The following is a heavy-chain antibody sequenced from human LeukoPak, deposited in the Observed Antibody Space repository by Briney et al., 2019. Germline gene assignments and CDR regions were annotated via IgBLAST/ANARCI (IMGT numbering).Heavy chain of an antibody. V-gene: IGHV3-15*01. CDR2: IKSKTDGETA. CDR1: GFTFSNAW. CDR3: TTGGYYDSSGYWPLDH. Sequence: PGGSLRLSCAASGFTFSNAWMNWVRQAPGKGLEWVGHIKSKTDGETADYAAPVKGRVTISRDDSKNTLYLRMNSLKTEDTAVYYCTTGGYYDSSGYWPLDHWGQGTLVTVSS. J-gene: IGHJ4*02. D-gene: IGHD3-22*01.